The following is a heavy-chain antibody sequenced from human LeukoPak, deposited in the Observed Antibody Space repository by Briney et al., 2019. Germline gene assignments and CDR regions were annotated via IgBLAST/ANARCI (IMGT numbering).Heavy chain of an antibody. CDR1: GFAFSNYA. CDR3: AKGAYDYIEIAYFDY. D-gene: IGHD5-12*01. Sequence: GSLRLSCSTSGFAFSNYAMNWVRQASGEGLEWVAVLIGSSGATDYADSVKGRFTISRDNSKNTLFLQMNSLRAEDTATYYCAKGAYDYIEIAYFDYWGQGALVTVSS. CDR2: LIGSSGAT. V-gene: IGHV3-23*01. J-gene: IGHJ4*02.